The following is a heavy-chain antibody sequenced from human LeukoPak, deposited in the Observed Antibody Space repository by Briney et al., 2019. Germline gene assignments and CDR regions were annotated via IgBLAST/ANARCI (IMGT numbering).Heavy chain of an antibody. J-gene: IGHJ4*02. CDR3: ARGYDSSGYYPGYFDY. V-gene: IGHV4-31*03. D-gene: IGHD3-22*01. Sequence: KSSETLSLTCTVSGGSISSGGYYWGWIRQHPGKGLECIGYIYYSGSTYYNPSLKSRVTISVDTSKNQFSLKLSSVTAADTAVYYCARGYDSSGYYPGYFDYWGQGTLVTVSS. CDR2: IYYSGST. CDR1: GGSISSGGYY.